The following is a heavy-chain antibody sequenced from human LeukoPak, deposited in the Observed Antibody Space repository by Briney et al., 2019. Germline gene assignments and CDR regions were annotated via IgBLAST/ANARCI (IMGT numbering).Heavy chain of an antibody. CDR3: ARLTTGVDY. Sequence: SETLSLTCAVSGGSISSYYWSWIRQPPGKGLEWIGYTYYSGSTNYNPSLKSRVTISVDTSKNQFSLKLSSVTAADTAVYYCARLTTGVDYWGQGTLVTVSS. CDR2: TYYSGST. V-gene: IGHV4-59*08. D-gene: IGHD4-11*01. CDR1: GGSISSYY. J-gene: IGHJ4*02.